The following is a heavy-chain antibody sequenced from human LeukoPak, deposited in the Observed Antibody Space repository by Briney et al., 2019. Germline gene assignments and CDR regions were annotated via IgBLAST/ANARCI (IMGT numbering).Heavy chain of an antibody. Sequence: GGSLRLSCAASGFTFSSYAMSWVRQAPGKGLEWVSAISGSGGSTYYADSVKGRITISRDNSKNTLYLQMNSLRAEDAAVYYCAKDYYGSGTCDYWGQGTLVTVSS. V-gene: IGHV3-23*01. CDR1: GFTFSSYA. CDR3: AKDYYGSGTCDY. J-gene: IGHJ4*02. D-gene: IGHD3-10*01. CDR2: ISGSGGST.